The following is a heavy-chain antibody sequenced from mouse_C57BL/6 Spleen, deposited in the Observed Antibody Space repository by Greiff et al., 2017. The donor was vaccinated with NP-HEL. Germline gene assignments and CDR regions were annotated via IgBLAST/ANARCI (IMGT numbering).Heavy chain of an antibody. D-gene: IGHD4-1*01. J-gene: IGHJ1*03. Sequence: DVKLVESGGDLVKPGGSLKLSCAASGFTFSSYGMSWVRQTPDKRLEWVATISSGGSYTYYPDSVKGRFTIYRDNAKNTLYLQMSRLKSEDTAMYYCARETGRGYFDVWGTGTTVTVSS. V-gene: IGHV5-6*02. CDR3: ARETGRGYFDV. CDR2: ISSGGSYT. CDR1: GFTFSSYG.